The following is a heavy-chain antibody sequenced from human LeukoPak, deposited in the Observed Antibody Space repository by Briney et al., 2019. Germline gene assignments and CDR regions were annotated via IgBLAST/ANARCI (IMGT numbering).Heavy chain of an antibody. D-gene: IGHD3-10*01. CDR1: GFTFSNYW. Sequence: GGSLRLSCAASGFTFSNYWMNWVRQVPGKGLMWVSRMSGDGSSTNYADSVKGRFTISRDNAKNTLYLQMNSLRVEDTALYYCARSFSNTVRGVGDSWGQGTLVTVSS. CDR2: MSGDGSST. J-gene: IGHJ4*02. CDR3: ARSFSNTVRGVGDS. V-gene: IGHV3-74*01.